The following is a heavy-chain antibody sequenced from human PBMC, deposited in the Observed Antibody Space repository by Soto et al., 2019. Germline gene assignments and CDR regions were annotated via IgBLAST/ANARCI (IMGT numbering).Heavy chain of an antibody. CDR2: INAYNGNT. CDR1: GYTFTSYA. D-gene: IGHD2-2*01. Sequence: ASVKVSCKASGYTFTSYAFSWVRQAPGQGLEWMGWINAYNGNTKYAQKLQGRVTMTTDTSTSTAYMDLRSLRSDDTAVYYCARDGPPMDYWGQDTLVTVSS. J-gene: IGHJ4*02. CDR3: ARDGPPMDY. V-gene: IGHV1-18*01.